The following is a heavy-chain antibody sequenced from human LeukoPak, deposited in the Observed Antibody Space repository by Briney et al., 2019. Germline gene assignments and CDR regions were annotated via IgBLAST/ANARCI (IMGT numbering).Heavy chain of an antibody. CDR1: GGSFSGYY. CDR3: ARGSGPLDY. D-gene: IGHD6-25*01. V-gene: IGHV4-34*01. J-gene: IGHJ4*02. CDR2: INHSGST. Sequence: SETLSLTCAVHGGSFSGYYWSWIRQPPGKGLEWIGEINHSGSTNYNPSLKSRVTISVDTSKNQFSLKLSSVTAADTAVYYCARGSGPLDYWGQGTLVTVSS.